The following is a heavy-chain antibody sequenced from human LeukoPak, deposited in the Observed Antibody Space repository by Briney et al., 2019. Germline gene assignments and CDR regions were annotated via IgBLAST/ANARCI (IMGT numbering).Heavy chain of an antibody. CDR3: ARGAGSGYFGIFDY. CDR2: IYSGGST. CDR1: GFTVSSNY. Sequence: GGSLTLSCAASGFTVSSNYMSWVRKAPGKGLEWVSVIYSGGSTYYEDSVKGRFTISRDNSKNTLYLQMTSLRAGDTAVYYCARGAGSGYFGIFDYWGQGTLVTVSS. D-gene: IGHD3-22*01. J-gene: IGHJ4*02. V-gene: IGHV3-53*01.